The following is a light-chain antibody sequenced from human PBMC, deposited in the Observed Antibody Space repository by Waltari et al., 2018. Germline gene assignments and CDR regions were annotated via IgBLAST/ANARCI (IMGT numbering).Light chain of an antibody. CDR2: DVS. CDR3: CSYAGSSTLV. CDR1: SSDVGGYNY. Sequence: QSALTQPASVSGSPGQSITISCTGTSSDVGGYNYVSWYQQHPGKAPKLMIYDVSKRPSGVSNLFSGSKSGNTASLTISGLQAEDEADYYCCSYAGSSTLVFGGGTKLTVL. V-gene: IGLV2-23*02. J-gene: IGLJ2*01.